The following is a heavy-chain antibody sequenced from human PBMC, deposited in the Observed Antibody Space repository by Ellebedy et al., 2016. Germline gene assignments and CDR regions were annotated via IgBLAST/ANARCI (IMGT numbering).Heavy chain of an antibody. Sequence: GESLKISCAASGFTFVDFSMHWVRQAPGKGLEWVALIGRDGDTAYYADALKGRFTISRDNSKNSLYLQMNSLRVEDTGVYYCARRRSGDGWGLDHWGQGTLVTVSS. J-gene: IGHJ4*02. V-gene: IGHV3-43D*04. D-gene: IGHD3-3*01. CDR1: GFTFVDFS. CDR2: IGRDGDTA. CDR3: ARRRSGDGWGLDH.